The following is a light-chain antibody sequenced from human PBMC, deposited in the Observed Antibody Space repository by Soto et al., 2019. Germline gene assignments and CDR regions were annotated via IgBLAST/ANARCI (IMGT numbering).Light chain of an antibody. CDR3: GAWDESLNGYV. V-gene: IGLV1-44*01. CDR1: SSTIGINT. CDR2: NDN. Sequence: QYVLTQPPSASGTPGQRVTISCSGGSSTIGINTVNWYQQLPGTAPKVLIYNDNELPSGVPDRFSGSKSGNSASLAINGLQSGDEADYYCGAWDESLNGYVFGTGTKLTVL. J-gene: IGLJ1*01.